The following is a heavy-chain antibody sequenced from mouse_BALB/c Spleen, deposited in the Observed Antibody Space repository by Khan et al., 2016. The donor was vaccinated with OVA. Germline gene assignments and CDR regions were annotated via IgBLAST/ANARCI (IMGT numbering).Heavy chain of an antibody. CDR2: IAPGSSSS. CDR3: ARSNSYGNTLYALDY. J-gene: IGHJ4*01. V-gene: IGHV1S41*01. D-gene: IGHD1-1*01. CDR1: GYTFTSYW. Sequence: DLVKPGASVKLSCKASGYTFTSYWINWIKQRPGQGLEWIGHIAPGSSSSYYNQLFKGKATLTVDTSSTTAYIQLSSLSSADSAVYFCARSNSYGNTLYALDYWGQGTSGTVSS.